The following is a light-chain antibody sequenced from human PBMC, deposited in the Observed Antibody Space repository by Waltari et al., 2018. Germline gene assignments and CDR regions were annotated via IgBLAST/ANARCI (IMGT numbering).Light chain of an antibody. Sequence: EVVMTQSPATLSLFPGERATLSCRASQSVASNLACYQQKPGQAPRLLIYEASTRATGISARFRGSGSGTEFTLTISSLQSEDSAVYYCQQYNRWPPITFGQGTRLEIK. V-gene: IGKV3-15*01. CDR2: EAS. CDR3: QQYNRWPPIT. J-gene: IGKJ5*01. CDR1: QSVASN.